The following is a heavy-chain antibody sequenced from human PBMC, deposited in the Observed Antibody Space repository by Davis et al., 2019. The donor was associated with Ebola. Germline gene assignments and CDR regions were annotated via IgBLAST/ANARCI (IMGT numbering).Heavy chain of an antibody. J-gene: IGHJ5*02. CDR3: AKDSRSGSYYSALSS. V-gene: IGHV3-11*01. CDR2: ISSSGSTI. D-gene: IGHD3-10*01. CDR1: GFTFSDYY. Sequence: GGSLRLSCAASGFTFSDYYMSWIRQAPGKGLEWVSYISSSGSTIYYADSVKGRFTISRDNAKNSLYLQMNSLRAEDTAVYYCAKDSRSGSYYSALSSWGQGTLVTVSS.